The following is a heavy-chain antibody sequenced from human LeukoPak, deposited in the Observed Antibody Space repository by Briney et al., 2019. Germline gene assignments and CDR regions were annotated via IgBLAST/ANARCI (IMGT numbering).Heavy chain of an antibody. CDR1: GGSVTSTNW. V-gene: IGHV4-4*02. D-gene: IGHD5-24*01. CDR2: IYYSGST. Sequence: PSGTLSLACAVSGGSVTSTNWWTWVRQHPGKGLEWIGYIYYSGSTYYNPSLKSRVTISVDTSKNQFSLKLSSVTAADTAVYYCASMGRWDYYWGQGTLVTVSS. CDR3: ASMGRWDYY. J-gene: IGHJ4*02.